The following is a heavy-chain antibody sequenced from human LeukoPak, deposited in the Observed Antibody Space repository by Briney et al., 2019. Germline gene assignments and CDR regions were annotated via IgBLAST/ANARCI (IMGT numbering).Heavy chain of an antibody. V-gene: IGHV4-59*04. Sequence: SETLSLTCTVSGGSISSYYWSWIRQPPGKGLEWIATTYYNGNTFYNPSLKSRVAISIDMSKSQYSLHLSSVTAADTAIYYCARLTALAGHRGAFDIWGPGTMVTVSS. D-gene: IGHD6-19*01. CDR1: GGSISSYY. J-gene: IGHJ3*02. CDR2: TYYNGNT. CDR3: ARLTALAGHRGAFDI.